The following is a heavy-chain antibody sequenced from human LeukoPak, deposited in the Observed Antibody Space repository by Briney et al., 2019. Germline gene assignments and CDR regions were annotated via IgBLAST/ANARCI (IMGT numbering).Heavy chain of an antibody. J-gene: IGHJ4*02. V-gene: IGHV3-30*04. CDR1: GFSFSNYA. Sequence: PGGSLRLSCAASGFSFSNYAMHWVRQTPGEGLVWVAVISTDGRDKHYADSVKGRFSISRDNSKSTLYLQMNSLRAEDTAVYYCARDSAAAAVYYLDYWGQGTLVTVSS. D-gene: IGHD6-13*01. CDR2: ISTDGRDK. CDR3: ARDSAAAAVYYLDY.